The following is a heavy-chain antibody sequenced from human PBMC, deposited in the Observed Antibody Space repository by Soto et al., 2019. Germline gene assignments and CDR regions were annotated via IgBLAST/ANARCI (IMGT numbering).Heavy chain of an antibody. CDR3: ARETLYDFWSGYYTMPDY. CDR1: GGSISSGGYY. V-gene: IGHV4-31*03. D-gene: IGHD3-3*01. J-gene: IGHJ4*02. Sequence: PSETLSLTCTVSGGSISSGGYYWSWIRQHPGKGLEWIGYIYYSGSTYYNPSLKSRVTISVDTSKNQFSLKLSSVTAADTAVYYCARETLYDFWSGYYTMPDYWGQGTLVTVSS. CDR2: IYYSGST.